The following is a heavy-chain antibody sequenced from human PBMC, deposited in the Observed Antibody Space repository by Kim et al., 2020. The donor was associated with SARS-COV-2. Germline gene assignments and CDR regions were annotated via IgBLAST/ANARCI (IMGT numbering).Heavy chain of an antibody. CDR2: IYYSGST. CDR3: ARRITIFGVVISYGMDV. CDR1: GGSISSSSYY. V-gene: IGHV4-39*01. Sequence: SETLSLTCTVSGGSISSSSYYWGWIRQPPGKGLEWIGSIYYSGSTYYNPSLKSRVTISVDTSKNQFSLKLSSVTAADTAVYYCARRITIFGVVISYGMDVWGQGTTVTVSS. J-gene: IGHJ6*02. D-gene: IGHD3-3*01.